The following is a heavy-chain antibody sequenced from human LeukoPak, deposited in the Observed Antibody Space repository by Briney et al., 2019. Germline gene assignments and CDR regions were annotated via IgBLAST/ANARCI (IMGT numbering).Heavy chain of an antibody. D-gene: IGHD6-19*01. Sequence: PGGSLRLSCAASGFTFSSYGMHWVRQAPGKGLEWVAVISYDGSNKYYADSVKGRFTISRDNSKNTLYLQMNSLRAEDTAVYYCAKGQYSSGWYGMDVWGQGTTVTVSS. CDR2: ISYDGSNK. V-gene: IGHV3-30*18. J-gene: IGHJ6*02. CDR1: GFTFSSYG. CDR3: AKGQYSSGWYGMDV.